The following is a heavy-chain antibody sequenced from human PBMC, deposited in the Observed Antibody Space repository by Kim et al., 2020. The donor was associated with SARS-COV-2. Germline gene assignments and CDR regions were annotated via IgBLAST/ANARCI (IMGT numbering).Heavy chain of an antibody. V-gene: IGHV3-23*01. CDR1: GFTFSSYA. J-gene: IGHJ4*02. CDR3: AQNYGDHG. D-gene: IGHD4-17*01. CDR2: ISGRGDST. Sequence: GGSLRLSCAASGFTFSSYAMSWVRQAPGRGLEWVSSISGRGDSTYYAASVKGRFTISRDNSKNTLYLQMNSLRAEDTAVYYCAQNYGDHGWGQGTLVTASS.